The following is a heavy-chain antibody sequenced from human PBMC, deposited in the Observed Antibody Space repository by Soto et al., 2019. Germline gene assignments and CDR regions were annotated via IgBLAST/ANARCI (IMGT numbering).Heavy chain of an antibody. V-gene: IGHV1-69*13. Sequence: GTSAKVSCEASGVSFESYTMSWVRQATGQGLEWMGGIIPIFGTANYAQKFQGRVTITADESTSTAYMELSSLRSEDTAVYYCACQVATEFYYDSSGYYRYWGQGTLVTVSS. CDR2: IIPIFGTA. CDR1: GVSFESYT. D-gene: IGHD3-22*01. CDR3: ACQVATEFYYDSSGYYRY. J-gene: IGHJ4*02.